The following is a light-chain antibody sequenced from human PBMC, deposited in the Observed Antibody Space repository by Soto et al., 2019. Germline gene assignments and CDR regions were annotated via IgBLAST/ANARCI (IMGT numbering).Light chain of an antibody. CDR1: QSVSSN. CDR3: QQYNNWPPLN. V-gene: IGKV3-15*01. J-gene: IGKJ4*01. Sequence: EIVMTQSPATLSVSPGERATLSCRASQSVSSNLAWYQQKPGQAPRLLIYAASTRATGIPARFSGSGSGTEFTLTISSLQSEDFAVYYCQQYNNWPPLNFGGGTKVEIK. CDR2: AAS.